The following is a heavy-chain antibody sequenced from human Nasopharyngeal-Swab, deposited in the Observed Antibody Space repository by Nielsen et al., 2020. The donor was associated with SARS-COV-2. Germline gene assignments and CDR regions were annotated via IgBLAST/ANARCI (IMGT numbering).Heavy chain of an antibody. CDR1: GYTFTSYG. J-gene: IGHJ4*02. Sequence: ASVKVSCRASGYTFTSYGISWARQAPGQGLEWIGWISAYNGNKNHAQKLQGRVTMTTDSSTSTAYMELRSLRSDDPAVYYCARDPGREDPFDYWGQGTLVTVSS. CDR2: ISAYNGNK. D-gene: IGHD2-15*01. CDR3: ARDPGREDPFDY. V-gene: IGHV1-18*01.